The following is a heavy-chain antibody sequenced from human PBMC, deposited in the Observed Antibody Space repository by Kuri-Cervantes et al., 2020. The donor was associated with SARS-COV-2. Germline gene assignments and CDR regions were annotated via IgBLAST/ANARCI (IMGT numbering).Heavy chain of an antibody. Sequence: GGSLRLSCAASGFNFSRTDMHWARQAPGKGLEWVAVISHDGKNKKCIASGKGRFTISRDNSQNTLYLHMKSLRSEGTAMYYCAKDRVGVQDFWGQGTLVTVSS. J-gene: IGHJ4*02. CDR1: GFNFSRTD. D-gene: IGHD2-21*01. V-gene: IGHV3-30*18. CDR2: ISHDGKNK. CDR3: AKDRVGVQDF.